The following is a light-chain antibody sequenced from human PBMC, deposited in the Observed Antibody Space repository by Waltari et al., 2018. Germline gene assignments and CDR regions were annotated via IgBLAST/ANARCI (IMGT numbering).Light chain of an antibody. CDR2: GVN. CDR3: QSYDTSLSVV. Sequence: QSVLTQLPSVSGAPGQRVTISCTGGGSNIGAGYGVHWYRQLPGKAPELLIYGVNNRPSGVPDRFFGSLSGTSASLAITGLQAEDEADYYCQSYDTSLSVVFGGGTKLTV. V-gene: IGLV1-40*01. J-gene: IGLJ2*01. CDR1: GSNIGAGYG.